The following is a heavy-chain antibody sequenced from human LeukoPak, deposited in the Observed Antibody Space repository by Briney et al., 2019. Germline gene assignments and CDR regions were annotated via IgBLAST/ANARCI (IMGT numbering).Heavy chain of an antibody. CDR3: ASDRITMIAGDAAFDI. D-gene: IGHD3-22*01. CDR1: GFTFSSYS. CDR2: ISSSGSTI. V-gene: IGHV3-48*04. Sequence: GGSLRLSCAASGFTFSSYSMNWVRQAPGKGLEWVSYISSSGSTIYYADSVKGRFTISRDNAKNSLYLQMNSLRAEDTAVYYCASDRITMIAGDAAFDIWGQGTMVTVSS. J-gene: IGHJ3*02.